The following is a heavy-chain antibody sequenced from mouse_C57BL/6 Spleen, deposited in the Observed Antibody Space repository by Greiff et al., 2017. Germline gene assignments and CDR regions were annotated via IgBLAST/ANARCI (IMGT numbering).Heavy chain of an antibody. CDR2: INPSNGGT. CDR3: ARSTTVVDWFAY. CDR1: GYTFTRYW. J-gene: IGHJ3*01. Sequence: VQLQQPGTELVKPGASVKLSCKASGYTFTRYWMHWVKQRPGQGLEWIGNINPSNGGTNYNEKFKSKATLTVDKSSSTAYLQRSSLTSEDSAVYYCARSTTVVDWFAYWGQGTLVTVSA. V-gene: IGHV1-53*01. D-gene: IGHD1-1*01.